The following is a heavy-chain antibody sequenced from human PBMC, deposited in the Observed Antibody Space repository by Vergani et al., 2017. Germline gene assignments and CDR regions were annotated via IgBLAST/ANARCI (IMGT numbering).Heavy chain of an antibody. V-gene: IGHV3-30*02. D-gene: IGHD3-16*01. CDR2: IQFDGSNQ. J-gene: IGHJ4*02. CDR3: AKHFRGWGIDY. Sequence: QVQLVESGGGVVQRGGSLRLSCATSGFTLRNYDMQWIRQGPGKGLELVAFIQFDGSNQYYADSVKGRFTLSRDFSKNTLYPQMNSLRTDDTATYYCAKHFRGWGIDYWGQGTQVIVSS. CDR1: GFTLRNYD.